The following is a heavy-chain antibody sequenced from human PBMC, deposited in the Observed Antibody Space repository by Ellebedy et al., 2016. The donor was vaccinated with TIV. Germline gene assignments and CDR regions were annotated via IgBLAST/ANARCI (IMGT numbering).Heavy chain of an antibody. V-gene: IGHV4-30-4*01. J-gene: IGHJ4*02. CDR2: IYYSVNT. D-gene: IGHD1-26*01. CDR3: ARRRLLKFDY. CDR1: GGSFSGYY. Sequence: SETLSLXCAVSGGSFSGYYWSWIRQSPGKGLEWIGHIYYSVNTDYNPSLESRVTISVDTSKNQFSLKLSSVTAADTAVYYCARRRLLKFDYWGQGTLVTVSS.